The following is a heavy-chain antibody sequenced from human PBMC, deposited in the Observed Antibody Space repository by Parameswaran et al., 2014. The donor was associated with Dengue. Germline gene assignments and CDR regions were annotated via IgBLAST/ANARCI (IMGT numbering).Heavy chain of an antibody. D-gene: IGHD2-2*01. V-gene: IGHV3-20*03. CDR2: INWNGGST. J-gene: IGHJ5*02. Sequence: WIRQPPGKGLEWVSGINWNGGSTGYADSVKGRFTISRDNAKNSLYLQMNSLRAEDTALYYCARDVVPAAIDTRKNWFDPWGQGTLVTVSS. CDR3: ARDVVPAAIDTRKNWFDP.